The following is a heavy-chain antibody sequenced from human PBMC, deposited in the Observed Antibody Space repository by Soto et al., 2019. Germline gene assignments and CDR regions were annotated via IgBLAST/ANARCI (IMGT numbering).Heavy chain of an antibody. J-gene: IGHJ6*02. Sequence: PSETLSLTCTVSGGSISSGGYYWSWISQHPGKGLEWIGYIYYSGSTYYNPSLKSRVTISVDTSKNQFSLKLSSVTAADTAVYYCARDLLRNYYYGSGALELRYYYYGMDVWGQGTTLTVSS. D-gene: IGHD3-10*01. CDR2: IYYSGST. V-gene: IGHV4-31*03. CDR3: ARDLLRNYYYGSGALELRYYYYGMDV. CDR1: GGSISSGGYY.